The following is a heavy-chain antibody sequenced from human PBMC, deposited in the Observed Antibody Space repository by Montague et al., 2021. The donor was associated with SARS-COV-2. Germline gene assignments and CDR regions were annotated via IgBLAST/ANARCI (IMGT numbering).Heavy chain of an antibody. J-gene: IGHJ6*02. CDR1: GGSFSGYY. V-gene: IGHV4-34*01. Sequence: SETLSLTCAVYGGSFSGYYWSWIRQPPGKGLEWIGEINHSGSTNYNPSLESRVTISVDTSKNQFSLKLSSVTAADTAVYYCARSKPVSSFYYYYGMDVWGQGTTVTVSS. CDR2: INHSGST. D-gene: IGHD1-14*01. CDR3: ARSKPVSSFYYYYGMDV.